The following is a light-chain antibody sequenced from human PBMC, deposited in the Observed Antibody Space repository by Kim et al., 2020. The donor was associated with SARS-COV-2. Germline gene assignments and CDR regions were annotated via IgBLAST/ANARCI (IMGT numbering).Light chain of an antibody. CDR2: DNT. Sequence: QKVIISCSGSGSNIGKNYVSWYQQLPGTAPKLLMYDNTKRPSGIPDRFSGSKSGTSATLAITGLQTGDEADYYCATWESSLTTGGVFGGGTQLTVL. CDR3: ATWESSLTTGGV. CDR1: GSNIGKNY. J-gene: IGLJ3*02. V-gene: IGLV1-51*01.